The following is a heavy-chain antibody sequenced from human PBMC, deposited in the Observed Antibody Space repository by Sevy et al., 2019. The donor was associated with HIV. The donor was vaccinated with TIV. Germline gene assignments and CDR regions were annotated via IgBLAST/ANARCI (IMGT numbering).Heavy chain of an antibody. CDR3: ARAIYGVYTDAFDI. CDR2: IKQDGSEK. J-gene: IGHJ3*02. D-gene: IGHD4-17*01. CDR1: GFTFSSYW. V-gene: IGHV3-7*03. Sequence: GGSLRLSCAASGFTFSSYWMSWVRQAPGKGLEWVANIKQDGSEKYYVDSVKGRFTISRDNAKNSLYLQMNSLRAEDTAVYYCARAIYGVYTDAFDIWGQGTMVTVSS.